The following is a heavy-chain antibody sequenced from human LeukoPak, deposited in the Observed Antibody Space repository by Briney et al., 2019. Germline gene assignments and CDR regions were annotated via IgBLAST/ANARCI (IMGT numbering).Heavy chain of an antibody. Sequence: GGSLRLSCAASGFTFSSYAMSWVRQAPGKGLEWVSAISGSGGSTYYADSVKGRFTISRDNSKNTLYLQMNSLRAEDTAVYYCAKDPDSGSYHGSFDYRGQGTLVTVSS. V-gene: IGHV3-23*01. CDR1: GFTFSSYA. J-gene: IGHJ4*02. CDR2: ISGSGGST. CDR3: AKDPDSGSYHGSFDY. D-gene: IGHD1-26*01.